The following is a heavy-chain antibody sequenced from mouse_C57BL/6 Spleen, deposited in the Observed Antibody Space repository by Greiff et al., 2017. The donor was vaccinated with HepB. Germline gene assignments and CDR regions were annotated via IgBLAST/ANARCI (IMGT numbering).Heavy chain of an antibody. CDR1: GYAFSSSW. Sequence: VQLQQSGPELVQPGASVKISCKASGYAFSSSWMNWVKQRPGKGLEWIGRIYPGDGDTNYNGKFKGKATLTADKSSSTAYMQLSSLTSEDSAVYFCARASYDGYYGYYFDYWGQGTTLTVSS. V-gene: IGHV1-82*01. D-gene: IGHD2-3*01. CDR3: ARASYDGYYGYYFDY. J-gene: IGHJ2*01. CDR2: IYPGDGDT.